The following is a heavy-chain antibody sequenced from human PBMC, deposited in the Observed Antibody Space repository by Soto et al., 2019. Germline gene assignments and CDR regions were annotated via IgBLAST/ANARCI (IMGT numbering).Heavy chain of an antibody. CDR1: GFTVSISY. CDR3: ARRKFCSSTTCFDY. Sequence: GGSLRLSCAASGFTVSISYMSWVRHVPGKGLEWVSIIYSGGETYYADSAKGRFTISRDISKNTLHLQMNSLRAEDTAVYYCARRKFCSSTTCFDYWGRGTLVTVS. CDR2: IYSGGET. J-gene: IGHJ4*02. V-gene: IGHV3-66*01. D-gene: IGHD2-2*01.